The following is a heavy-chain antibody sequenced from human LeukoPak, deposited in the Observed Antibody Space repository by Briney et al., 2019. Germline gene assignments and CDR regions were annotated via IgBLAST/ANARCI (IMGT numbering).Heavy chain of an antibody. CDR1: GYRFTSHW. V-gene: IGHV5-51*01. D-gene: IGHD3-3*01. Sequence: GESLKISCKSSGYRFTSHWIGWVRQMPGKGLEWMGIIYPGDSDTRYSPSFQGHVTISADKSISTAYLQWSRLKASDTAMYYCARLNGVSIFGVGYYGMDVWGQGTTVTVSS. J-gene: IGHJ6*02. CDR3: ARLNGVSIFGVGYYGMDV. CDR2: IYPGDSDT.